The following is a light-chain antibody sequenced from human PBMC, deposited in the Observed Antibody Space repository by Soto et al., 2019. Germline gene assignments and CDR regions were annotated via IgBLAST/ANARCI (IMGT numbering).Light chain of an antibody. Sequence: QSALTHLASVSGSPVQSSTLSCTGNSSDIGGYDYVSWYQPHPGKAPKLIIYDVNNRPSGVSNRFSGSKSGNTASLTISGLQAEDEADYYCTSYASGSSHVVFGGGTKLTVL. CDR3: TSYASGSSHVV. J-gene: IGLJ2*01. V-gene: IGLV2-14*01. CDR2: DVN. CDR1: SSDIGGYDY.